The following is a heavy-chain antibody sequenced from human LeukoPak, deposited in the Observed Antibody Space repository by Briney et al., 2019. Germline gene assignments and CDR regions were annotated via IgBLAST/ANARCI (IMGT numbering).Heavy chain of an antibody. CDR3: ARDGGLAAMGPFDY. V-gene: IGHV3-23*01. Sequence: PGGSLRLSCAASGFTFSSYGMSWVRQAPGKGLEWVSAISGSGGSTYYADSVKGRFTISRDNSKNTLYLQMNSLRAEDTAVYYCARDGGLAAMGPFDYWGQGTLVTVSS. CDR2: ISGSGGST. D-gene: IGHD5-18*01. J-gene: IGHJ4*02. CDR1: GFTFSSYG.